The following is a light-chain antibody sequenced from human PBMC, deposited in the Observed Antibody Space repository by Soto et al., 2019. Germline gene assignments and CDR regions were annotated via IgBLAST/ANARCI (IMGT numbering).Light chain of an antibody. J-gene: IGKJ1*01. CDR1: QRVSSSY. V-gene: IGKV3-20*01. CDR2: GAS. Sequence: EIVLTQSPGTLSLSPGERATLSCRARQRVSSSYLAWYQQKPGQAPRLLIYGASSRATGIPDRFSGSGSGTDFTITLSRLEHEDFEVYYCQQYGGSPQTFGQGTKVEIQ. CDR3: QQYGGSPQT.